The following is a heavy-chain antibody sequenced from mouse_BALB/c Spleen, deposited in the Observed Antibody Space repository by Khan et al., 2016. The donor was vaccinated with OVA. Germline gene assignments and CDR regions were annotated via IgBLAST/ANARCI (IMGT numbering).Heavy chain of an antibody. J-gene: IGHJ3*01. V-gene: IGHV1S81*02. Sequence: QVQLQQSGAELVKPGASVRLSCKASGYTFSSYYIYWVKQRPGQGLEWIGGINPSNGGTNFNEKFKTKATLTAGESSSTAYMQLSSLTSEDSAVYYCTRSEYANPFAYWGQGTLVTVSA. D-gene: IGHD2-10*02. CDR1: GYTFSSYY. CDR3: TRSEYANPFAY. CDR2: INPSNGGT.